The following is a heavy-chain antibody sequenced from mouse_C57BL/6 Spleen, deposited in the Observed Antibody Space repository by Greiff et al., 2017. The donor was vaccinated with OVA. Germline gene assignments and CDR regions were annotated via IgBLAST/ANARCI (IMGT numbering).Heavy chain of an antibody. CDR1: GYTFTDYN. CDR3: ARGAAYYSNYGSFFDY. V-gene: IGHV1-18*01. Sequence: VQLQQSGPELVKPGASVKIPCKASGYTFTDYNMDWVKQSHGKSLEWIGDINPNNGGTIYNQKFKGKATLTVDKSSSTAYMELRSLTSEDTAVYYCARGAAYYSNYGSFFDYWGQGTTLTVSS. CDR2: INPNNGGT. D-gene: IGHD2-5*01. J-gene: IGHJ2*01.